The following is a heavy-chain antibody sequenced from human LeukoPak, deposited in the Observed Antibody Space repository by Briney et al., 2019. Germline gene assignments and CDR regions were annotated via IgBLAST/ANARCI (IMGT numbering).Heavy chain of an antibody. Sequence: GGSLRLSCAASGFTFSSYSMNWVRQAPGKGLEWVSSISSSSSYIYYADSVKGRFTISRDNSKNTLYLQMNSLRAEDTAVYYCAKVSLRGHMDVWGKGTTVTVSS. CDR2: ISSSSSYI. J-gene: IGHJ6*03. CDR3: AKVSLRGHMDV. CDR1: GFTFSSYS. V-gene: IGHV3-21*01.